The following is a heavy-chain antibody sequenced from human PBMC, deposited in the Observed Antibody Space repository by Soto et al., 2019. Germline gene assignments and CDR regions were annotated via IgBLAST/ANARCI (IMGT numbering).Heavy chain of an antibody. Sequence: ASVKVSGKASGYTFSSYGISWVRQAPGQGHEWMGWIIAYNGNTNYAQKLQSRVTMTKDTSTSTVYMELRSLISDDTAVYYCARARAVAGFDYWGQGTLVTVSS. V-gene: IGHV1-18*04. CDR2: IIAYNGNT. CDR3: ARARAVAGFDY. J-gene: IGHJ4*02. CDR1: GYTFSSYG. D-gene: IGHD6-19*01.